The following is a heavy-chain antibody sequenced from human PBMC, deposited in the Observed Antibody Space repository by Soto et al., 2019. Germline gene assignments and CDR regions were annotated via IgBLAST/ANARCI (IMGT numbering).Heavy chain of an antibody. D-gene: IGHD6-19*01. CDR2: ISGSGGST. V-gene: IGHV3-23*01. Sequence: EVQLLESGGGLVQPGGSLRLSCAASGFTFSSYAMSWVRQAPGKGLEWVSAISGSGGSTYYADSVKGRFTISRDNSKNPLYLQMNSLRAEDTAVYYCARTQYSSGWSYYYYGMDVWGQGTTVTVSS. CDR1: GFTFSSYA. CDR3: ARTQYSSGWSYYYYGMDV. J-gene: IGHJ6*02.